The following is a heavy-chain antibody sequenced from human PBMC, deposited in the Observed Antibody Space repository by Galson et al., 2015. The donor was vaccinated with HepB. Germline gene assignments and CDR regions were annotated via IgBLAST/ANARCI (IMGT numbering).Heavy chain of an antibody. Sequence: SLRLSCAASGFSFSSYGMHWVRQAPGKGLEWVAVISYDGSNKYYADSMKGRFTISRDNSKNTLYLQMNSLRAEDTAVYYCVKGLSAYCGGDCYLVDYWGQGTLVTVSS. CDR2: ISYDGSNK. J-gene: IGHJ4*02. V-gene: IGHV3-30*18. CDR3: VKGLSAYCGGDCYLVDY. D-gene: IGHD2-21*02. CDR1: GFSFSSYG.